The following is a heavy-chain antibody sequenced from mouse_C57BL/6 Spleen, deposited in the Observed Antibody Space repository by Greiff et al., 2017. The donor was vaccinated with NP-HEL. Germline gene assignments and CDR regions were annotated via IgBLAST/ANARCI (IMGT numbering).Heavy chain of an antibody. V-gene: IGHV1-69*01. D-gene: IGHD3-2*02. CDR1: GYTFTSYW. CDR2: IDPSDSYT. Sequence: QVQLQQPGAELVMPGASVKLSCKASGYTFTSYWMHWVKQRPGQGLEWIGEIDPSDSYTNYNQKFKGKSTLTVDKSSSAAYMQLSCLTSEDSVVYYCARRETAQAGFAYWGQGTLVTVSA. CDR3: ARRETAQAGFAY. J-gene: IGHJ3*01.